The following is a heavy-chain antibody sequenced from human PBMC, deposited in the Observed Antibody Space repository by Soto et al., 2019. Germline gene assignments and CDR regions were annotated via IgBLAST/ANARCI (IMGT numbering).Heavy chain of an antibody. CDR1: GYTLTELS. V-gene: IGHV1-24*01. Sequence: QVQLVQSGAEVKKPGASVKVSCKVSGYTLTELSMHWVRQAPGKGLEWRGGFDPEDGETIYAQKFQGRVTMTEDTSTDTAYMELSSLRSEDTAVYYCATATTMIVVVIASHAFDIWGQGTMVTVSS. J-gene: IGHJ3*02. CDR2: FDPEDGET. CDR3: ATATTMIVVVIASHAFDI. D-gene: IGHD3-22*01.